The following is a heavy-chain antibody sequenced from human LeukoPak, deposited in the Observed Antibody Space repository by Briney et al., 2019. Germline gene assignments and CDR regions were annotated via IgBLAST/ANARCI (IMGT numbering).Heavy chain of an antibody. V-gene: IGHV3-15*01. CDR3: PAEDGIRYFDWRGISY. J-gene: IGHJ4*02. Sequence: PGGSLRLSCAASGFTFSNAWMSWVRQAPGKGLEWVGRIKSKTDGGTTDYAAPVKGRFTISRDDSKNTLYLQVNSLKTEDTAVYFCPAEDGIRYFDWRGISYWGQGTLVTVSS. D-gene: IGHD3-9*01. CDR1: GFTFSNAW. CDR2: IKSKTDGGTT.